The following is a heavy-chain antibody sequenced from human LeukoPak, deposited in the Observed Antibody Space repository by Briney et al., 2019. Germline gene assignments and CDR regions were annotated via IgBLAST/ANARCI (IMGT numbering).Heavy chain of an antibody. CDR1: GGSISSGDYY. Sequence: SETLSLTCTVTGGSISSGDYYCSWLRQPPGKGLEWIASIYSGGMTFYRPSLKSRLTISADTSRNHFSLRLSSVTAADTALYFCARHFDHPTAYFDSWGQGSLVTVSS. CDR2: IYSGGMT. V-gene: IGHV4-39*01. CDR3: ARHFDHPTAYFDS. D-gene: IGHD1-14*01. J-gene: IGHJ4*02.